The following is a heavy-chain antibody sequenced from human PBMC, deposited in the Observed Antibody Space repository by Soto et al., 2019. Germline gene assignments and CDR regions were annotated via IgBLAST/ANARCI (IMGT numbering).Heavy chain of an antibody. J-gene: IGHJ5*02. CDR1: GGSISSYY. V-gene: IGHV4-59*08. Sequence: SETLSLTCTVSGGSISSYYWSWIRQPPGKGLEWIGYIYYSGSTNYNPSLKSRVTISVDTSKNQFSLKLSSVTAADTAVYYCAYSRVKNWFDPWGQGNLVTVSS. D-gene: IGHD2-15*01. CDR3: AYSRVKNWFDP. CDR2: IYYSGST.